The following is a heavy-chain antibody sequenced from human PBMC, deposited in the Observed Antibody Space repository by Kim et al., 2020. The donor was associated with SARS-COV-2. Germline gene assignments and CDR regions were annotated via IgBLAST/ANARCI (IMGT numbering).Heavy chain of an antibody. J-gene: IGHJ5*02. V-gene: IGHV4-34*01. D-gene: IGHD3-10*01. CDR3: ARGYGVRGVLSYNWFDP. CDR1: GGSFSGYY. CDR2: INHSGNT. Sequence: SETLSLTCAVYGGSFSGYYWSWIRQPPGKGLEWIGEINHSGNTNYNPSLKSRVTISVDTSKNQFSLKLSSVTAADTAVYYCARGYGVRGVLSYNWFDPWGQGTLVTVSS.